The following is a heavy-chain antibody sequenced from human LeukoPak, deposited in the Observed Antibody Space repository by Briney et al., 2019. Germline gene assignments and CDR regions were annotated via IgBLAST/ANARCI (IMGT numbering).Heavy chain of an antibody. Sequence: SETLSLTCTVSGGSISSYYWSWIRQPAGKGLEWIGRIYTSGSTNYNPSLKSRGTMSVDTSKNQFSLKLSSVTAADTAVYDCAREGVSKGAAAGTYYYYYYMDVWGKGTTVTVSS. CDR3: AREGVSKGAAAGTYYYYYYMDV. CDR1: GGSISSYY. CDR2: IYTSGST. V-gene: IGHV4-4*07. J-gene: IGHJ6*03. D-gene: IGHD6-13*01.